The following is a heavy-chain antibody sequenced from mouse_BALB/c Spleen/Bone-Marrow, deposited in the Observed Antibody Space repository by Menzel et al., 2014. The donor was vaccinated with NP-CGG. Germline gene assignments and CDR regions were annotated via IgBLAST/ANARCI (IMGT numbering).Heavy chain of an antibody. Sequence: VQLQQSGPELVKTGAXXKMSCKASGYTFTSYVMHWVKQKPGQGLELNGYINPYXXXTKYNEKLQGTATPASDKSSSTAYMELSXLTSDDXXXXXXXXXXXXPXDYWGXXPTL. CDR1: GYTFTSYV. J-gene: IGHJ2*01. V-gene: IGHV1-14*01. CDR3: XXXXXXPXDY. CDR2: INPYXXXT.